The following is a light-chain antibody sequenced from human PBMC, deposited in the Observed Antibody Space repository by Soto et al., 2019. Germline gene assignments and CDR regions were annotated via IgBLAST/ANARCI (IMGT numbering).Light chain of an antibody. CDR3: QQYNAWPRT. CDR1: LSVSAN. CDR2: DAS. Sequence: EIVMTQSPATLSVSPGERATLSCRASLSVSANLAWYQQKPGQAPRLLIFDASTRATGIPARFSGSGSGTEFTLTITSLQSEDFAVYYCQQYNAWPRTFGQGTKVEIK. J-gene: IGKJ1*01. V-gene: IGKV3-15*01.